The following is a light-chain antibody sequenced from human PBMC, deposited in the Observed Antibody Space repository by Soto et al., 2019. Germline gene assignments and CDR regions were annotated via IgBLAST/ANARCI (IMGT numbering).Light chain of an antibody. CDR3: QRYTTWLLT. J-gene: IGKJ4*01. CDR1: QGIGDT. CDR2: DAS. V-gene: IGKV3-15*01. Sequence: EMLMTKSPATLALCQGEGATRSCRASQGIGDTLAWYQHKPGQTPRLLIYDASTRATGVPARFSGSRSGTELTLTIQSLQSEDFAVYYCQRYTTWLLTFGGGTKVDIK.